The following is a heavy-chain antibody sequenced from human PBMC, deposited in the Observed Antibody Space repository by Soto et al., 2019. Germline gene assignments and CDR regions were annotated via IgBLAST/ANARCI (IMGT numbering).Heavy chain of an antibody. CDR1: GFTVSSNC. CDR2: IYSGGST. Sequence: GGSLRLSCAGSGFTVSSNCMSWVRQAPGKGLEWVSVIYSGGSTYYADSVKGRFTISRNNSKNTLYLQMNSLRAEDTAVYYCARDQEYSSSGFDPWGQGTLVTVSS. J-gene: IGHJ5*02. D-gene: IGHD6-6*01. CDR3: ARDQEYSSSGFDP. V-gene: IGHV3-53*01.